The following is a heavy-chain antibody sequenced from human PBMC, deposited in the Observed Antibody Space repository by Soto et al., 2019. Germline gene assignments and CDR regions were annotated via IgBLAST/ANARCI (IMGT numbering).Heavy chain of an antibody. CDR3: ARVSGGDGAYAH. CDR2: IGTAGDT. Sequence: SLRLSCAASGFTFSSYDMHWVRQATGKGLEWVSAIGTAGDTYYPGSVKGRFTISRENAKNSLYLQMNNLRAGDTALYYCARVSGGDGAYAHWGRGTLVTASS. CDR1: GFTFSSYD. D-gene: IGHD1-26*01. V-gene: IGHV3-13*01. J-gene: IGHJ4*02.